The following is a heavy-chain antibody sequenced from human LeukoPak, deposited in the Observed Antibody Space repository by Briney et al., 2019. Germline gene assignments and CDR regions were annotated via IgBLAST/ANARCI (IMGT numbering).Heavy chain of an antibody. V-gene: IGHV4-59*01. Sequence: SETLSLTCTVSGGSISSYYWSWIRQPPGKGLEWIGYIYYSGSTNYNPFLKSRVTISVDTSKNQFSLKLSSVTAADTAVYYCARVPQGDSSGYYTRFYGMDVWGQGTTVTVSS. CDR1: GGSISSYY. D-gene: IGHD3-22*01. CDR2: IYYSGST. J-gene: IGHJ6*02. CDR3: ARVPQGDSSGYYTRFYGMDV.